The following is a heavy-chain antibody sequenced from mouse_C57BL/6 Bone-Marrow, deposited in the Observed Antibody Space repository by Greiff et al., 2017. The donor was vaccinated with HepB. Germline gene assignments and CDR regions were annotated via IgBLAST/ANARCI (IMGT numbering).Heavy chain of an antibody. J-gene: IGHJ4*01. V-gene: IGHV7-1*01. D-gene: IGHD1-1*01. CDR3: ARDASYYGYYAMDY. CDR2: SRNKANDYTT. CDR1: GFTFSDFY. Sequence: EVQVVESGGGLVQSGRSLRLSCATSGFTFSDFYMEWVRQAPGKGLEWIAASRNKANDYTTEYSASVKGRFIVSRDTSQSILYLQMNALRAEDTAIYYCARDASYYGYYAMDYWGQGASVTVSS.